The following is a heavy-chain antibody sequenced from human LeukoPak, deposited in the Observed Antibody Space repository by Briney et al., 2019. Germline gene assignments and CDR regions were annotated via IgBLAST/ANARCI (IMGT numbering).Heavy chain of an antibody. CDR1: GFTFSNYW. Sequence: GGSLRLSCAASGFTFSNYWMSWVRQTPGKGLGWVASIKQDGSEKYYVDSMKGRFAISRDNAKNSLFLQMNSLRAEDTAVYYCVRDGGYCTDSTCYPIFDYWGLGALVTVSS. CDR2: IKQDGSEK. V-gene: IGHV3-7*01. D-gene: IGHD2-8*02. CDR3: VRDGGYCTDSTCYPIFDY. J-gene: IGHJ4*02.